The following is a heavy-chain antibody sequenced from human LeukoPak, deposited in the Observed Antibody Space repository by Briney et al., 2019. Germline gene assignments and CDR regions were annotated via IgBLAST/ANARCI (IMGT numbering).Heavy chain of an antibody. CDR3: ATAGMVRGVIKSPDY. CDR1: GYTFTGYY. Sequence: ASVKVSCKASGYTFTGYYMHWVRQAPGQGLEWMGWINPNSGGTNYAQKFQGRVTMTRGTSISTAYMELSRLRSDDTAVYYCATAGMVRGVIKSPDYWGQGTLVTVSS. V-gene: IGHV1-2*02. D-gene: IGHD3-10*01. J-gene: IGHJ4*02. CDR2: INPNSGGT.